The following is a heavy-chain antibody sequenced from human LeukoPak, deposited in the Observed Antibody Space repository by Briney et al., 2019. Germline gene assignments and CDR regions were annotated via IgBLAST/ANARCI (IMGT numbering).Heavy chain of an antibody. Sequence: GGSLRPSCAASGFTFSSYAMSWVRQAPGKGLEWVSAISGSGGSTYYADSVKGRFTISRDNSKNTLYLQMNSLRAEDTAVYYCANSEYNWNDFYWGQGTLVTVSS. CDR2: ISGSGGST. V-gene: IGHV3-23*01. D-gene: IGHD1-1*01. J-gene: IGHJ4*02. CDR3: ANSEYNWNDFY. CDR1: GFTFSSYA.